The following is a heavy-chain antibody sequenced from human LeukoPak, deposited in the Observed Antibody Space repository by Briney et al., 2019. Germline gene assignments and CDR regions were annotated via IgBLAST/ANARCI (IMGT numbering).Heavy chain of an antibody. CDR2: ISSSSSYI. V-gene: IGHV3-21*01. CDR3: ARDVNYYDSSGYYQRYFDY. Sequence: GGSLRLSCAASGFTFSSYSMNWVRQAPGKGLEWVSSISSSSSYIYYADSVKGRFTISRDNAKNSLNLQMNSLRAEDTAVYYCARDVNYYDSSGYYQRYFDYWGQGTLVTVSS. J-gene: IGHJ4*02. D-gene: IGHD3-22*01. CDR1: GFTFSSYS.